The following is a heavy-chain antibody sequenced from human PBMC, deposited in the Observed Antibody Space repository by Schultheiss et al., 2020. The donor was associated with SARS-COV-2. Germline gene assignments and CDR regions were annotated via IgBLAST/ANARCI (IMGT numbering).Heavy chain of an antibody. Sequence: GGSLRLSCAASEFIVSTNYMSWVRQAPGKGLEWVAVIYSGGATYYADSVKGRFTISRDNAKNSLYLQMNSLRAEDTAVYYCARESHILPYYYYGMDVWGQGTTVTVSS. CDR2: IYSGGAT. V-gene: IGHV3-53*01. J-gene: IGHJ6*02. D-gene: IGHD2-2*01. CDR3: ARESHILPYYYYGMDV. CDR1: EFIVSTNY.